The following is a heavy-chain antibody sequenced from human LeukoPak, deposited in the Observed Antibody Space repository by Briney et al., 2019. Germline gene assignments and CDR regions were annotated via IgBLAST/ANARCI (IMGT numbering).Heavy chain of an antibody. CDR1: GGSISSGSYY. Sequence: SETLSLTCTVSGGSISSGSYYWSWIRQPAGKGLEWIGRIYTSGSTNYNPSLKSRVTISVDTSKNQFSLKLSSVTAADTAVYYCAREMATIRYFDYWGQGTLVTVSS. CDR3: AREMATIRYFDY. V-gene: IGHV4-61*02. D-gene: IGHD5-24*01. CDR2: IYTSGST. J-gene: IGHJ4*02.